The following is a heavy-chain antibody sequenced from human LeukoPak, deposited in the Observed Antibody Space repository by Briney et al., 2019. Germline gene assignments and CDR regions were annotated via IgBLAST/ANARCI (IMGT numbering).Heavy chain of an antibody. D-gene: IGHD3-10*01. Sequence: GGSLRLSCAASGFTFSSYSMNWVRQAPGKGLEWVSYISSGSNYIYYADSVKGRFTIPRDNAKNSLYLKMNSMRAEDTAVYYCASRYGSGTYYPFDYWGQGILVTVSS. CDR2: ISSGSNYI. CDR1: GFTFSSYS. V-gene: IGHV3-21*06. CDR3: ASRYGSGTYYPFDY. J-gene: IGHJ4*02.